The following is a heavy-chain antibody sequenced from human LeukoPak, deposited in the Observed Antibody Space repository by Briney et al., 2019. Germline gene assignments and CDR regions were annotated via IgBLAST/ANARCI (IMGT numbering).Heavy chain of an antibody. J-gene: IGHJ6*03. CDR2: INHSGST. V-gene: IGHV4-34*01. Sequence: PSETLSLTCAVYGGSFSGYYWSWIRQPPGKGLEWIGEINHSGSTNYNPSLESRVTISVDTSKNQFSLKLSSVTAADTAVYYCAREPHYGSGSYSPYYYYMDVWGKGTTVTVSS. D-gene: IGHD3-10*01. CDR3: AREPHYGSGSYSPYYYYMDV. CDR1: GGSFSGYY.